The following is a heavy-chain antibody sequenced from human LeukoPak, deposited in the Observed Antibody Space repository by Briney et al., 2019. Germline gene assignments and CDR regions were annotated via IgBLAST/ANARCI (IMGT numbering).Heavy chain of an antibody. CDR1: GYTFTSYD. Sequence: ASVKVSCKASGYTFTSYDINWVRQAPGQGLEWMGWMNPNSGNTGYAQKFQGSVTMTRNTSISTAYMELSSLRSEDTAVYYCARSYYDSSGYYQTFDPWGQGTLVTVSS. CDR3: ARSYYDSSGYYQTFDP. CDR2: MNPNSGNT. D-gene: IGHD3-22*01. V-gene: IGHV1-8*01. J-gene: IGHJ5*02.